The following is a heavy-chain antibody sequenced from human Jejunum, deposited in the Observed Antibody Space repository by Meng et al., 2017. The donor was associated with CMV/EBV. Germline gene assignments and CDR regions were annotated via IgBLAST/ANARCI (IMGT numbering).Heavy chain of an antibody. Sequence: AASGFTFSNYPMHWVRQATGKRLESVSAVSYNGDSTYYADSVKGRFTISRDNSKDTLFLQMGSLRTEDMAVYYCARESPNGSYDYWGQGTLVTVSS. V-gene: IGHV3-64*02. CDR3: ARESPNGSYDY. J-gene: IGHJ4*02. D-gene: IGHD1-26*01. CDR1: GFTFSNYP. CDR2: VSYNGDST.